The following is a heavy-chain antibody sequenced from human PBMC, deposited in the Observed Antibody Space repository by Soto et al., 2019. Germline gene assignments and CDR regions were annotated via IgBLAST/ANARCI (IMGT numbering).Heavy chain of an antibody. CDR1: GFAFQTYT. D-gene: IGHD1-1*01. J-gene: IGHJ5*02. Sequence: EGQLVESGGGLVKPGGSLRLSCAASGFAFQTYTMEWLRQPPGKGLEWVSSITISGNYIYYADSVKGRFTISRDNGRNSVYLQMNSLRAEDTAVYYCVKVGLLRTNFRWFDLWGQGTLVTVSS. CDR3: VKVGLLRTNFRWFDL. V-gene: IGHV3-21*01. CDR2: ITISGNYI.